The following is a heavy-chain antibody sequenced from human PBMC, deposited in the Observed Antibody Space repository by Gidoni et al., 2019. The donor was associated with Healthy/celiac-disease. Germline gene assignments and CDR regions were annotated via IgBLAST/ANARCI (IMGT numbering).Heavy chain of an antibody. CDR2: ISHSGST. CDR1: GGSISSGNW. Sequence: QVQLQESGPGLVKPSGTLSLTCAVSGGSISSGNWWSWVRQPPGKGLEWIGEISHSGSTNYNPSLKSRVTISVDKSKNQFSLKLSSVTAADTAVYYCARASWYYYDSSGPQGYFDYWGQGTLVTVSS. V-gene: IGHV4-4*02. CDR3: ARASWYYYDSSGPQGYFDY. J-gene: IGHJ4*02. D-gene: IGHD3-22*01.